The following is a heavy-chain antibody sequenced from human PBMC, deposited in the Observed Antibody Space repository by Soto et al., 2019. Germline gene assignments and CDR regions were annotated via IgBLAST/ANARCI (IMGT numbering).Heavy chain of an antibody. V-gene: IGHV1-18*01. J-gene: IGHJ4*02. CDR2: ISAHNGKT. CDR1: GYSFSSYA. CDR3: ARVDTAMVTASY. Sequence: QVQLVQSGAEVKKPGASVKVSCKASGYSFSSYAISWVRQAPGQGLEWMGWISAHNGKTNYPQTLQGRVTMNTDTSTSTAYMELRSLRSDDTAVYYCARVDTAMVTASYWGQGTLVTVSS. D-gene: IGHD5-18*01.